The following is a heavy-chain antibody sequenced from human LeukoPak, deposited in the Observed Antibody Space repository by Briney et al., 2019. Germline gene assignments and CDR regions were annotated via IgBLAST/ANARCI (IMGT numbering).Heavy chain of an antibody. CDR3: ARDLNYYYDSSGYYQDNWFDP. CDR2: ISSSGSTI. J-gene: IGHJ5*02. V-gene: IGHV3-48*01. Sequence: GSLRLSCAASGFTFSSYTMNWVRQAPGKGLEWLSYISSSGSTIYYADSVKGRFTISRDNAKNSLYLQMNSLRAEDTAVYYCARDLNYYYDSSGYYQDNWFDPWGQGTLVTVSS. D-gene: IGHD3-22*01. CDR1: GFTFSSYT.